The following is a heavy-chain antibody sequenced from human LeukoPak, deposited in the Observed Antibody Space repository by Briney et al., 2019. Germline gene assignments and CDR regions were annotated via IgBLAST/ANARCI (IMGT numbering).Heavy chain of an antibody. V-gene: IGHV6-1*01. J-gene: IGHJ4*02. D-gene: IGHD1-1*01. Sequence: SQTLSLTCAISGDSVSSDSAAWIWVRQSPSRGLEWLGGTYYRSKWFSDYALSVKSRLTINPDTSRNQFSLQLQSVNSDDTAVYYCARARRAGTILDYWGQGTLVTVSS. CDR1: GDSVSSDSAA. CDR3: ARARRAGTILDY. CDR2: TYYRSKWFS.